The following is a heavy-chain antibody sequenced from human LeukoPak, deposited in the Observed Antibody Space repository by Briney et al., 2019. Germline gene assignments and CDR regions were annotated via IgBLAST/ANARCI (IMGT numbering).Heavy chain of an antibody. V-gene: IGHV3-66*01. CDR2: IYTTGTT. Sequence: PGGSLRLSCAASGFTFSSYGMNWVRQAPGKGLEWVSVIYTTGTTYYADSVKGRFTISRDNSKNTLYLQMNSLRAGDTAVYFCARWTGISYWGQGTLVTVSS. J-gene: IGHJ4*02. D-gene: IGHD3-10*01. CDR3: ARWTGISY. CDR1: GFTFSSYG.